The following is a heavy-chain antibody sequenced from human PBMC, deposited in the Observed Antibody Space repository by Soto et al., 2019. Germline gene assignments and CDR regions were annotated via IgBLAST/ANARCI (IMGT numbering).Heavy chain of an antibody. D-gene: IGHD2-15*01. CDR3: TTGSVEGF. V-gene: IGHV3-15*07. CDR1: GFSVSKAW. CDR2: IKTREEGETT. Sequence: EVQLVDSGGGLVKPGGSLRLSCEASGFSVSKAWMNWVRQAPGKGLEWVGRIKTREEGETTNYAAPVKARFTISRDDSKNTLYLQMNSLKTEDTAVYYCTTGSVEGFWGQGTTVTVSS. J-gene: IGHJ6*02.